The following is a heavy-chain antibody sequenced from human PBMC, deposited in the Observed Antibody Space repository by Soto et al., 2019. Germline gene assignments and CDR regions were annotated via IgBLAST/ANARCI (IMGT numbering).Heavy chain of an antibody. J-gene: IGHJ4*01. D-gene: IGHD5-12*01. CDR1: GFTFSGYS. V-gene: IGHV3-48*02. CDR2: ISSSSSTI. Sequence: PGGSLSLSCSASGFTFSGYSMNWVRQAPGKGLEWVSYISSSSSTIYYADSVKGRFTISRDNAKNSLYLQMNSLRDEDTAVYYLARKIWPAGHRGYASSDNWGQGTLVTVSS. CDR3: ARKIWPAGHRGYASSDN.